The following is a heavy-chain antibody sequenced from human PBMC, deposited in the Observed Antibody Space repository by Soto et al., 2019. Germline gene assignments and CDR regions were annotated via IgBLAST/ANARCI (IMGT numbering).Heavy chain of an antibody. D-gene: IGHD2-21*02. CDR2: IIPIFGTA. J-gene: IGHJ4*02. V-gene: IGHV1-69*13. Sequence: SVKVSCKASGGTFSSYAISWVRQAPGQGLEWMGGIIPIFGTANYAQKFQGRVTITADESTSTAYMELSSLRSEDTAVYYCAREPSTAGGNSVIFDYWGQGILVTVSS. CDR3: AREPSTAGGNSVIFDY. CDR1: GGTFSSYA.